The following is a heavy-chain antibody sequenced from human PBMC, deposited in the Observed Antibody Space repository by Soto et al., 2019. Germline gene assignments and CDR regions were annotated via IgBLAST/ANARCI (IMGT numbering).Heavy chain of an antibody. CDR1: GGSISSYY. Sequence: QVQLQESGPGLVKPSETLSLTCTVSGGSISSYYWSWIRQPPGKGLEWMVYIYYSWSTNYRPSLKSRVTTSVDTSKNQFSLKVSSVTAADTAVYYCAKNYGNAFDIWGQGTMVTVSS. V-gene: IGHV4-59*01. J-gene: IGHJ3*02. CDR3: AKNYGNAFDI. D-gene: IGHD3-10*01. CDR2: IYYSWST.